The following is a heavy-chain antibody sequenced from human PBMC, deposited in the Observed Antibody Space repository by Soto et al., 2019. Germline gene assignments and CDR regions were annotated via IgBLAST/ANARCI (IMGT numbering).Heavy chain of an antibody. V-gene: IGHV4-39*01. CDR3: ARQRTSVVTQAYFDV. J-gene: IGHJ4*02. Sequence: NPSETLSLTCTVTGDSINSRSYYWGWIRQPPGKGLEWIGSIYYSGRTYNNPSLRSRVSMSIDTSKDQFSLKLKSVTAADTALYFCARQRTSVVTQAYFDVWGSGSLVTVSS. D-gene: IGHD2-21*02. CDR1: GDSINSRSYY. CDR2: IYYSGRT.